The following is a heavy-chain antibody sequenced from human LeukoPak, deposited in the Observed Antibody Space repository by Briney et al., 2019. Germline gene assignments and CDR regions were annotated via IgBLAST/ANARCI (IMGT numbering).Heavy chain of an antibody. V-gene: IGHV3-23*01. D-gene: IGHD6-13*01. CDR2: ITGRGDTT. J-gene: IGHJ4*02. CDR1: GFAFSSFA. Sequence: PGGSLRLSCAASGFAFSSFAMSWIRQTPEKGLEWVSAITGRGDTTYYADSVKGRFAISRDNSKNTLYLQMNRLRVEDTAIYYCAKDPLGAQQHYYFDYWGQGTLVAVSS. CDR3: AKDPLGAQQHYYFDY.